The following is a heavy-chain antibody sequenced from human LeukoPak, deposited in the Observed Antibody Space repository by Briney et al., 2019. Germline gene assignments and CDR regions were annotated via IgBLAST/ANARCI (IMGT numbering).Heavy chain of an antibody. Sequence: GGSLRRSCTASGFTFGDYSMTWFRQAPGKGLEWVSFIRNKASGGTTEHAASVRGRFTTSRDDSKSIAYLQMNSLKTEDTALYYCTRDRMMTDFWGQGTLVTVSS. CDR3: TRDRMMTDF. V-gene: IGHV3-49*03. J-gene: IGHJ4*02. CDR1: GFTFGDYS. D-gene: IGHD3-16*01. CDR2: IRNKASGGTT.